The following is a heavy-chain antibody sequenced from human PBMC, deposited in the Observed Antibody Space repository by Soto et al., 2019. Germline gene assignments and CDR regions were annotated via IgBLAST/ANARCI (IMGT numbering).Heavy chain of an antibody. CDR1: GFTFRNYW. CDR3: ARDDKSFRDY. CDR2: IRQGGSEK. Sequence: EVQLVESGGGLVQPGGSLRLSCAASGFTFRNYWRTWVRQAPGKGLEWVANIRQGGSEKYYVDSVKGRFTISSDNAKNSLYLQMNSLSAEDTAVYYCARDDKSFRDYWGQGTLVTVSS. D-gene: IGHD3-22*01. J-gene: IGHJ4*02. V-gene: IGHV3-7*05.